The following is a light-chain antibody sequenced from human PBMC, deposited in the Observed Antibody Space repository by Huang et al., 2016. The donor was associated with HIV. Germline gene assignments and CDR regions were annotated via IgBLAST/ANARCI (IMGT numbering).Light chain of an antibody. Sequence: EIVLTQSPAILSLAPGERATLSCRDSQSVSSNYVAWYQQKPGQAPRLLIYVASTRATGVPDRFSGSGSGTDFTLTISRLEPEDFAVYYCQQFGRSPWTFGRGTKVEIK. CDR2: VAS. CDR1: QSVSSNY. CDR3: QQFGRSPWT. V-gene: IGKV3-20*01. J-gene: IGKJ1*01.